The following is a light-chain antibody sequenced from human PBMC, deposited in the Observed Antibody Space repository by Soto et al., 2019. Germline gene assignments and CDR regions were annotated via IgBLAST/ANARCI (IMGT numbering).Light chain of an antibody. CDR3: AAWDDSLSGVV. V-gene: IGLV1-47*02. CDR2: SDN. CDR1: SSNIGSNY. Sequence: QSVLTQSPSASGTPGQRVTISCSGSSSNIGSNYVYWYKQLPGTAPKLLIYSDNLRPSGVPDRFSGSKSGTSASLAISGLQSEDEADYYCAAWDDSLSGVVFGGGTQLTVL. J-gene: IGLJ2*01.